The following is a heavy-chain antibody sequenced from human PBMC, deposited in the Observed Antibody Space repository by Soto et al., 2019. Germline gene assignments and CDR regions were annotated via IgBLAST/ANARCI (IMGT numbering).Heavy chain of an antibody. Sequence: QVQLVQSGAEVKKPGASVKVSCKASGYTFTSYAMHWVRQAPGQRLEWMGRINAGNGNTKYSQKFQGRVTITRDTSASTAYMELSSLRSEDTAVYYCARGNRYYYYYGMDVWGQGTTVTVSS. J-gene: IGHJ6*02. CDR1: GYTFTSYA. CDR3: ARGNRYYYYYGMDV. V-gene: IGHV1-3*01. D-gene: IGHD1-1*01. CDR2: INAGNGNT.